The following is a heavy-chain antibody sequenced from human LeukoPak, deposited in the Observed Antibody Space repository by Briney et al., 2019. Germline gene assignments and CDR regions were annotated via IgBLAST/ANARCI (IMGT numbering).Heavy chain of an antibody. V-gene: IGHV1-2*02. CDR3: ARGPPRVGAPDY. CDR1: GYNFTAYY. D-gene: IGHD1-26*01. Sequence: ASVKVSCKASGYNFTAYYIHWVRQAPGQGLEWMGWINPTSGGTKYAQKFQGRVTMTWDTSISTAYMDLTRLRSDDTAAYFCARGPPRVGAPDYWGQGTLLTVSS. CDR2: INPTSGGT. J-gene: IGHJ4*02.